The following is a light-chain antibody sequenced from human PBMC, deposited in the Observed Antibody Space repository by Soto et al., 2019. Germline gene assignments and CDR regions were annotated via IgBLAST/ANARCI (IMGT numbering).Light chain of an antibody. CDR3: SSYTTSSTLE. CDR1: SSDVGGYNY. V-gene: IGLV2-14*01. CDR2: DVS. Sequence: QSALTQPASVSGSPGQSITISCTGTSSDVGGYNYVSWYQQHPGKGPKLIIYDVSNRPSGVSNRFSGSKSGNTASLTISGLQAEDEADYYCSSYTTSSTLEIGGGTQLTVL. J-gene: IGLJ2*01.